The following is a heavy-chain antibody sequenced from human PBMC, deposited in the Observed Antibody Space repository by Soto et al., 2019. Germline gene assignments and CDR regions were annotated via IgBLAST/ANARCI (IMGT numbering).Heavy chain of an antibody. CDR3: AREAAGILNWFDP. CDR2: IYHSGST. CDR1: GGSISSGGYY. D-gene: IGHD6-25*01. Sequence: QVQLQESAPGLVKPSQTLSLTCTVSGGSISSGGYYWSWIRQHPGKGLEWIGYIYHSGSTYYNPSLKGRVTISVDTSKNQFSLKLSSVTAADTAVYYCAREAAGILNWFDPWGQGTLVTVSS. J-gene: IGHJ5*02. V-gene: IGHV4-31*03.